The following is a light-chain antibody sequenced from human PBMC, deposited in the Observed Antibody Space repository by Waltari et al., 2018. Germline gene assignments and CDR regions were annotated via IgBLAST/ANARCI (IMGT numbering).Light chain of an antibody. CDR2: RAS. Sequence: ETVMTQSPDTLSVSPGERATLSCKASQNIGRTLAWYQHKPGQAPRLLVYRASTRATGVPDRFSGGGSGTDFTLTISSLQSEDFGVYVCQQWNDWPRTFGQGTKVEIK. CDR1: QNIGRT. CDR3: QQWNDWPRT. J-gene: IGKJ1*01. V-gene: IGKV3-15*01.